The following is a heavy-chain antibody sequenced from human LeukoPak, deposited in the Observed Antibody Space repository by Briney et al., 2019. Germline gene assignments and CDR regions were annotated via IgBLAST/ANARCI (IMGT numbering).Heavy chain of an antibody. CDR1: GYTFTSYY. J-gene: IGHJ6*02. CDR2: INASGGST. V-gene: IGHV1-46*01. Sequence: ASVKVSCTASGYTFTSYYMHWVRQAPGQGLEWMGLINASGGSTSYAQRIQGRVTMTRDTSTSTVYMELSSLRSEDTAVYYCARDRAAAEDYYYYYGMDVWGQGTTVTVSS. CDR3: ARDRAAAEDYYYYYGMDV. D-gene: IGHD6-13*01.